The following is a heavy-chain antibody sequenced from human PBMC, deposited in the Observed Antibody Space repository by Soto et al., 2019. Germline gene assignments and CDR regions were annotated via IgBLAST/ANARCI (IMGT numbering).Heavy chain of an antibody. CDR1: GGSISSGDYY. Sequence: QVQLQESGPGLVKPSQTLSLTCTVSGGSISSGDYYWSWIRQPPGKGLEWIGYIYYSGSTYYNPALKSRVTISVDTSKNQFSLKLSSVNAANTAVDYGARSVGSGFSGYWGQGTLVTVSS. J-gene: IGHJ4*02. D-gene: IGHD3-10*01. V-gene: IGHV4-30-4*01. CDR2: IYYSGST. CDR3: ARSVGSGFSGY.